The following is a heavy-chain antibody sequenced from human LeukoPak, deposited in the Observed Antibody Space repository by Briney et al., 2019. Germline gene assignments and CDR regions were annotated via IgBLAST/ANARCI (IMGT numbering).Heavy chain of an antibody. CDR3: AVQYDSSGAFDI. CDR2: IYTSGST. V-gene: IGHV4-4*07. Sequence: TPSETLSLTCTVSGGSISSYYWSWIRQPAGKGLEWIGRIYTSGSTNYNPSLKSRVTMSVDTSKNQFSLKLSSVTAADTAVYYCAVQYDSSGAFDIWGQGTMVTVSS. J-gene: IGHJ3*02. CDR1: GGSISSYY. D-gene: IGHD3-22*01.